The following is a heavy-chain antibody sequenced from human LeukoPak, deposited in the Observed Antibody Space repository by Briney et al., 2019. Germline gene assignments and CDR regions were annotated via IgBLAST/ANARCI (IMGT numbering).Heavy chain of an antibody. Sequence: SVKVSCKASGGTFSRYAISWVRQAPGQGLEWMGRIIPILGIANYAQKFQGRVTITADKSTSTAYMELSSLRSEDTAVYYCARPSSGYEIFDYWGQGTLVTVSS. CDR3: ARPSSGYEIFDY. V-gene: IGHV1-69*04. D-gene: IGHD5-12*01. CDR1: GGTFSRYA. CDR2: IIPILGIA. J-gene: IGHJ4*02.